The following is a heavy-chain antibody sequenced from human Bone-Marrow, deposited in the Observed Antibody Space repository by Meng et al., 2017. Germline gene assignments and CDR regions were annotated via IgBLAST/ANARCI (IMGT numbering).Heavy chain of an antibody. J-gene: IGHJ3*02. CDR3: AREIIGAASAFDI. V-gene: IGHV3-7*01. CDR2: IKQDGTDK. D-gene: IGHD2/OR15-2a*01. CDR1: GFTLSNYW. Sequence: GGSLRLSCAVSGFTLSNYWMIWVRQAPGKGLEWVAKIKQDGTDKYYVDSVKGRFTISRDNAKNSLFLQMNSLRAEDTAVYYCAREIIGAASAFDIWGQGTLVTVSS.